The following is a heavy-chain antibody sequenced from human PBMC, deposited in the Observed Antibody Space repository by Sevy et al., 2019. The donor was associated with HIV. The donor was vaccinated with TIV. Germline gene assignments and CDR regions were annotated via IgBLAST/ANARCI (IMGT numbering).Heavy chain of an antibody. CDR2: IYYSGST. Sequence: SETLSLTCTVSGGSISSSSYYWGWIRQPPGKGLEWIGSIYYSGSTYYNPSLKSRVTISVDTSKNQFSLKLCSVTAADTAVYYCARDLGGQMVTIRHWYFDLWGRGTLVTVSS. CDR1: GGSISSSSYY. D-gene: IGHD2-21*02. V-gene: IGHV4-39*02. J-gene: IGHJ2*01. CDR3: ARDLGGQMVTIRHWYFDL.